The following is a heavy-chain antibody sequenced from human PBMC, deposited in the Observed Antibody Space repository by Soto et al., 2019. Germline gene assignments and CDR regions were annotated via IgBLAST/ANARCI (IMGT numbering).Heavy chain of an antibody. V-gene: IGHV3-23*01. CDR2: ISGSGGST. J-gene: IGHJ4*02. CDR1: GFTFSSYA. D-gene: IGHD2-15*01. CDR3: AKGISLCSGGSCEFDY. Sequence: GGSLRLSCAASGFTFSSYAMSWVRQAPGKGLEWVSAISGSGGSTYYADSVKGRFTISRDNSKNTLYLQMNSLRAEDTAVYYCAKGISLCSGGSCEFDYWGQGTLVTVSS.